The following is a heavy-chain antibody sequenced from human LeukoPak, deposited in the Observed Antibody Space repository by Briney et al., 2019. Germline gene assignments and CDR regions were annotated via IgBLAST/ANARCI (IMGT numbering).Heavy chain of an antibody. CDR1: GGSISSYY. D-gene: IGHD1-26*01. CDR3: ARHVVGATLDY. V-gene: IGHV4-59*08. J-gene: IGHJ4*02. Sequence: SETLSLTCTVSGGSISSYYWSWIRQPPGKGLEWIGYIYYSGSTNYNPSLKSRVTISVETSKNESSLKLRSVTAADTAVYYCARHVVGATLDYWGQGTLVTVSS. CDR2: IYYSGST.